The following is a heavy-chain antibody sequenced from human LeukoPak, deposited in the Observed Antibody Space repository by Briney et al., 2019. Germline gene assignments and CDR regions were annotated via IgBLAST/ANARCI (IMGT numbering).Heavy chain of an antibody. CDR2: LSFHGAND. CDR1: GYNFSASG. CDR3: AKGRRGSSYVHYFDT. D-gene: IGHD3-22*01. J-gene: IGHJ1*01. V-gene: IGHV3-30*18. Sequence: GGSLRLSCTASGYNFSASGLRWVRQVPGKGLDWVAALSFHGANDCYADSVKGRITISRDNSNNALYLQMNNVRPEDTAVYYCAKGRRGSSYVHYFDTWGRGTLVTVSS.